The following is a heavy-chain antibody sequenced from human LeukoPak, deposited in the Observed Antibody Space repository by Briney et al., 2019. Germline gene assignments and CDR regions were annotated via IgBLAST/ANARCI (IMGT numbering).Heavy chain of an antibody. D-gene: IGHD6-6*01. Sequence: SETLSLTCTVSGYSISSGYSWGWIRQPPGKGLEWIGSMDHSGSTYYNPSLKSRVTISVDTSKNQFSLKLSSVTAADTAVYYCARYSSPSGHFDYWGQGTLVTVSS. J-gene: IGHJ4*02. V-gene: IGHV4-38-2*02. CDR2: MDHSGST. CDR3: ARYSSPSGHFDY. CDR1: GYSISSGYS.